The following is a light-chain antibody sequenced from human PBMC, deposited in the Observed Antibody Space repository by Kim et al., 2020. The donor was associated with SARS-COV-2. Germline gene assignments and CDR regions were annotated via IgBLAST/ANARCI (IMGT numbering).Light chain of an antibody. CDR3: SSYTSSSTPHVV. CDR1: SSDVGGYNY. V-gene: IGLV2-14*03. Sequence: QSALTQPASVSGSPGQSITISCTGTSSDVGGYNYVSWYQQHPGKAPKLMIYDVSNRPSGVSNRFSGSKSGNTASLTIPGLQAEDEADYYCSSYTSSSTPHVVFGGGTQLTVL. CDR2: DVS. J-gene: IGLJ2*01.